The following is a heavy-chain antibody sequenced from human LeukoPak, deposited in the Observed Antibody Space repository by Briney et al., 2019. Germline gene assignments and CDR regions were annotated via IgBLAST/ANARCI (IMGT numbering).Heavy chain of an antibody. J-gene: IGHJ4*02. CDR2: IYYNGNT. CDR1: GGSISSTSYY. V-gene: IGHV4-39*01. D-gene: IGHD2-15*01. Sequence: SETLSLTRTVSGGSISSTSYYGGSVRQTPGKGLELIGCIYYNGNTYYNPSLKSRVTISVDRSKNLFSLKLSSVTAADTAVYYCARLRIYCTGGTCYFHFDCWGQGTLVTVSS. CDR3: ARLRIYCTGGTCYFHFDC.